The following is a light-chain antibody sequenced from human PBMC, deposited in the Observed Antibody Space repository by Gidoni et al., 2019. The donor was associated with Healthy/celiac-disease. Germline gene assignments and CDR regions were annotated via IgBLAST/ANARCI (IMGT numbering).Light chain of an antibody. CDR1: QSVSSY. CDR3: QQRSNWPLT. CDR2: DAS. V-gene: IGKV3-11*01. J-gene: IGKJ4*01. Sequence: EIVLTQSPATLSLSPGVRATLPCRASQSVSSYLAWYQQKPGQAPRLLIYDASNRATGIPARFSGRGSGTDFTLTISSLEPEDFAVYYCQQRSNWPLTFGGGTKVEIK.